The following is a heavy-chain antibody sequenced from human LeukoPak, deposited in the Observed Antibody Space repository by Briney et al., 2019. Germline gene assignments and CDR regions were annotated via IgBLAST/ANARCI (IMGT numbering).Heavy chain of an antibody. CDR2: IYYSGST. D-gene: IGHD2-2*02. CDR1: GGSISSSSYY. Sequence: SETLSLTCTVSGGSISSSSYYWGWIRQPPGKGLEWIGSIYYSGSTYYNPSLKSRVTISVDTSKNQFSLKLSSVTAADTAVYYCAGSPRGVVVPAAIRTPYNWFDPWGQGTLVTVSS. CDR3: AGSPRGVVVPAAIRTPYNWFDP. V-gene: IGHV4-39*07. J-gene: IGHJ5*02.